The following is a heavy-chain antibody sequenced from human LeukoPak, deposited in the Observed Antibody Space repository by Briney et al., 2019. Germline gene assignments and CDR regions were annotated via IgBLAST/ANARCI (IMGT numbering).Heavy chain of an antibody. Sequence: GGSLRLSCAASGFTFSSYGMHWVRQAPGKGLEWVAFIRYDGSNKYYADSVKGRFTISRDNSKNTLYLQMNSLRAEDTAVYYCAKILYDDVWGSYRYPDYWGQGTLVTVSS. CDR1: GFTFSSYG. D-gene: IGHD3-16*02. CDR3: AKILYDDVWGSYRYPDY. CDR2: IRYDGSNK. V-gene: IGHV3-30*02. J-gene: IGHJ4*02.